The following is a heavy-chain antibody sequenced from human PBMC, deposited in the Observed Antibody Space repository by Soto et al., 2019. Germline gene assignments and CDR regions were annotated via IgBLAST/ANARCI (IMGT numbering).Heavy chain of an antibody. V-gene: IGHV3-11*06. Sequence: GGSLRLSCAASGFTFSDYYMSWIRQAPGKGLEWVSYISSSSSYTNYADSVKGRFTISRDNAKNSLYLQMNSLRAEDTAVYYCARDLGYCSGGSCYPDWFDPWGQGTLVTVSS. J-gene: IGHJ5*02. CDR3: ARDLGYCSGGSCYPDWFDP. CDR1: GFTFSDYY. CDR2: ISSSSSYT. D-gene: IGHD2-15*01.